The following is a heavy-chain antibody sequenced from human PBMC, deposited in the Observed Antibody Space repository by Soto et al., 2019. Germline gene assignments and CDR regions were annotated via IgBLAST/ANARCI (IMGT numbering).Heavy chain of an antibody. J-gene: IGHJ6*02. D-gene: IGHD6-13*01. CDR3: AREGLSAAAEGGGGMDV. CDR2: IIPIFGTA. CDR1: GGTFSSYA. Sequence: QVQLVQSGAEVKKPGSSVKVSSKASGGTFSSYAISWVRQAPGQGLEWMGGIIPIFGTANYAQKFQGRVTITADESTSTAYMELSSLRSEDTAVYYCAREGLSAAAEGGGGMDVWGQGTTVTVSS. V-gene: IGHV1-69*12.